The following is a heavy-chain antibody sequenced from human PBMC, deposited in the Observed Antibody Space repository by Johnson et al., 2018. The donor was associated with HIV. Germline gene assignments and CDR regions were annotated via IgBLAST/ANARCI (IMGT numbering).Heavy chain of an antibody. Sequence: VQLVESGGGLVQPGGSLRLSCTASGFTFSSYWMSWVRQAPGKGLEWVANIKQDGSEKYYVDSVKGRFTISRDNAKNTLYLQMNSLRAEDTAVYFCAKVKIVTDVFDIWGQGTMVTVSS. CDR1: GFTFSSYW. J-gene: IGHJ3*02. CDR2: IKQDGSEK. CDR3: AKVKIVTDVFDI. V-gene: IGHV3-7*01. D-gene: IGHD2-21*01.